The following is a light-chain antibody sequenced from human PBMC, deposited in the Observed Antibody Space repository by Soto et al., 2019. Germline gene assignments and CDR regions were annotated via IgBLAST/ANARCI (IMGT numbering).Light chain of an antibody. CDR3: QQYYSTSLT. CDR2: WAS. CDR1: QSVLYSSNNKNY. Sequence: DIVMTQSPDSLAVSLGERATINCKSSQSVLYSSNNKNYLAWYQQKPGQPPKLLIYWASTRESGVPDRFSGSGSGTDFTLTISSLQAEDVAVYYCQQYYSTSLTFGPRTKVDIK. J-gene: IGKJ3*01. V-gene: IGKV4-1*01.